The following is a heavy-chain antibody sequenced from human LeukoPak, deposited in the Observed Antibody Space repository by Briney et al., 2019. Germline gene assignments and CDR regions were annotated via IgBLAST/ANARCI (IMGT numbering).Heavy chain of an antibody. CDR2: ITFDGDYT. CDR1: GFNFDDYA. J-gene: IGHJ4*02. Sequence: QAGGSLRLSCAASGFNFDDYAMNWVRQAPGKGLEWVSLITFDGDYTYYADSVKGRFTISRDNSEDSLYLQMNSLRVEDTALYYCTKGGGSGTKVVIDYWGQGTLVTVSS. CDR3: TKGGGSGTKVVIDY. V-gene: IGHV3-43D*03. D-gene: IGHD3-10*01.